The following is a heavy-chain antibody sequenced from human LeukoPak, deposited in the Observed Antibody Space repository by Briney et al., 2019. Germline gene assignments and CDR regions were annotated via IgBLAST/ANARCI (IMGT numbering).Heavy chain of an antibody. Sequence: PGGSLRFSCAASGFTFSSYGMHSVRQAPGKGLEWVAVISYHGSNKYYADSVKGRFTISRDNSKNTLYLQVNSLRTEDTAMYYCAKDGMRRGSGWYYFDYWGQGTLVTVSS. CDR2: ISYHGSNK. CDR3: AKDGMRRGSGWYYFDY. D-gene: IGHD6-19*01. V-gene: IGHV3-30*18. J-gene: IGHJ4*02. CDR1: GFTFSSYG.